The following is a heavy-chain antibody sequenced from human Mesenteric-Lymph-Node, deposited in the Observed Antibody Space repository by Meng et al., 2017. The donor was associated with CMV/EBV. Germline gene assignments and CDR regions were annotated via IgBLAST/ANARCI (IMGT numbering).Heavy chain of an antibody. V-gene: IGHV4-59*01. Sequence: SETLSLTCTVSGGSISSYYWSWIRQPPGKGLEWIGYIYYSGSTNYNPSLKSRVTISVDTSKNQFSLKLCSVTAADTAVYYCARPHYDFSSGYYSDVFDLWGQGTVVTVSS. CDR1: GGSISSYY. D-gene: IGHD3-3*01. J-gene: IGHJ3*01. CDR3: ARPHYDFSSGYYSDVFDL. CDR2: IYYSGST.